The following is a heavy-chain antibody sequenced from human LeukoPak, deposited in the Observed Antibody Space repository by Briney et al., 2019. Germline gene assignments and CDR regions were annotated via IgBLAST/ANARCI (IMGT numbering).Heavy chain of an antibody. Sequence: GRSLRLSCAASGFTFSNYGTSWARPAPGQGLEWVSAIGGSGANTYYADSVKGRFTISRDNSKTTLYLQMNSLRAEDTAVYYCAKVTDGSTTYWGQGTLVTVSS. CDR1: GFTFSNYG. D-gene: IGHD5-24*01. CDR3: AKVTDGSTTY. CDR2: IGGSGANT. J-gene: IGHJ4*02. V-gene: IGHV3-23*01.